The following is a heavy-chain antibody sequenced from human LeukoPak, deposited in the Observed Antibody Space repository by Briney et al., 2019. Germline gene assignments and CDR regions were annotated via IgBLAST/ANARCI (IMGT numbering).Heavy chain of an antibody. D-gene: IGHD5-18*01. V-gene: IGHV1-69*04. CDR2: ITPILGKV. CDR3: ARAGFGYSYNDY. CDR1: GETFMSYV. J-gene: IGHJ4*02. Sequence: SVKVSCKASGETFMSYVFNWVRQAPGQGLEWMGRITPILGKVDCSQRFQGRVTITADKSTNTVYMELTSLTSEGTAIYYCARAGFGYSYNDYWGQGTLVTV.